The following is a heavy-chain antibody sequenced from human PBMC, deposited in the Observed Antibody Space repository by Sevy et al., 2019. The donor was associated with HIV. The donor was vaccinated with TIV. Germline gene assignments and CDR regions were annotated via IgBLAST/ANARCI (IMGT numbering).Heavy chain of an antibody. CDR1: GFTFSDYY. CDR2: ISSSGSTI. J-gene: IGHJ5*02. Sequence: GESLKISCAASGFTFSDYYMSWVRQAPGKGLEWVSYISSSGSTIYYADSVKGRFTISRDNAKNSLYLQMNSLRAEDTAVYYCARDPTYYDFWSGYYTGWFDPWGQGTLVTVS. D-gene: IGHD3-3*01. CDR3: ARDPTYYDFWSGYYTGWFDP. V-gene: IGHV3-11*01.